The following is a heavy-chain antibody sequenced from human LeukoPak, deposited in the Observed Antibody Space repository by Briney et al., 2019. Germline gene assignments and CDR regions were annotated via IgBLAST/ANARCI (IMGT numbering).Heavy chain of an antibody. CDR1: GYTFTSYG. CDR3: ARTPGVSGYFDSSQKFDF. Sequence: ASVKVSCKASGYTFTSYGISWVRQAPGQGLEWMGWISPYNGNKNYAQKLQGRVTMTTDTSTSTAYMELRSLRSDDTAVYYCARTPGVSGYFDSSQKFDFWGQGTLVTVSS. J-gene: IGHJ4*02. D-gene: IGHD3-9*01. CDR2: ISPYNGNK. V-gene: IGHV1-18*04.